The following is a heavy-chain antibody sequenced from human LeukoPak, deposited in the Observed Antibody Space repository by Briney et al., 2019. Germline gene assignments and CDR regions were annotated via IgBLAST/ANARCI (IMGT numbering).Heavy chain of an antibody. Sequence: TSSGTLSLTCAVSGGSISSSNEWSWVRQPPGKGLEWIGEINHSGTTDYNPSLKSRVTISADKSKNQFSLKLSSVTAADTAVYYCARQRGTSWGQGTLVTVSS. CDR2: INHSGTT. D-gene: IGHD1-26*01. CDR1: GGSISSSNE. J-gene: IGHJ4*02. CDR3: ARQRGTS. V-gene: IGHV4-4*02.